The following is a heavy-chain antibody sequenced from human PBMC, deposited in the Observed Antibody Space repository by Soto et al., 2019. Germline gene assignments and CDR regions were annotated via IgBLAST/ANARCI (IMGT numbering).Heavy chain of an antibody. CDR2: LKSDNGGT. CDR1: GYTFTGHY. D-gene: IGHD3-9*01. V-gene: IGHV1-2*02. J-gene: IGHJ6*02. CDR3: ARDARGTRGFDEMDI. Sequence: GASVKVSCKASGYTFTGHYMHWVRQVSGKRLEYLGWLKSDNGGTYYAPKFQGRATMTRDTSFNLVYMEMSGLMSDDTAVYYCARDARGTRGFDEMDIWGQGTTVTV.